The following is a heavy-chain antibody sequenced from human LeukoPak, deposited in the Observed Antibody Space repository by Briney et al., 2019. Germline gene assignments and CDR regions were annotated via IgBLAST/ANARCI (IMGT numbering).Heavy chain of an antibody. Sequence: GRSLRLSCAASGFTFDDYAMHWVRQAPGKGLEWVSGISWNSGRIAYADSVKGRFTISRDNAKNSLYLQMNSLRTEDMALYYCAKGSIAAAAWNYSDYWGQGTLVTVSS. CDR3: AKGSIAAAAWNYSDY. D-gene: IGHD6-13*01. CDR1: GFTFDDYA. CDR2: ISWNSGRI. J-gene: IGHJ4*02. V-gene: IGHV3-9*03.